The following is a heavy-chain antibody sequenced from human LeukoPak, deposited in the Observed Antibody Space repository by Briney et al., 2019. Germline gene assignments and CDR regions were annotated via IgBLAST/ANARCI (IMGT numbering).Heavy chain of an antibody. CDR3: ARSIPLWKELRRDWFDP. Sequence: GASVKVSCKASGYTFTSYYMHWVRQAPGQGLEWMGVINPSGGSTSYAQKFQGRVTMTRDTSTSTVYMELSSLRSEDTAVYYCARSIPLWKELRRDWFDPWGQGTLVIVSS. CDR2: INPSGGST. CDR1: GYTFTSYY. V-gene: IGHV1-46*01. J-gene: IGHJ5*02. D-gene: IGHD3-10*01.